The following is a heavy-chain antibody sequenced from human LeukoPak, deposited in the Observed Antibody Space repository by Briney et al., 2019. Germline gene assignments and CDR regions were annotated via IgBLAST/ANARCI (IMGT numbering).Heavy chain of an antibody. D-gene: IGHD2-15*01. Sequence: SETLSLTCTVSGGSISSGRYYWSWIRQPAGKGLEWIGRIYTSGSTNYNPSLKSRVTMSVDKSKNQFFLKLRSVTAADTAVYYCARTGYCSGGTCYRYFDYWGQGTLVTVSS. CDR3: ARTGYCSGGTCYRYFDY. V-gene: IGHV4-61*02. J-gene: IGHJ4*02. CDR2: IYTSGST. CDR1: GGSISSGRYY.